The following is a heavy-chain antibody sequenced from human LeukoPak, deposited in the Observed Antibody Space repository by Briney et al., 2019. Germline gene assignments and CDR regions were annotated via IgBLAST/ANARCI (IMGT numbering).Heavy chain of an antibody. CDR2: ISGSSSYI. D-gene: IGHD2-15*01. CDR3: AIGYCSSDNCPDY. J-gene: IGHJ4*02. V-gene: IGHV3-21*01. CDR1: GLTFSSYS. Sequence: GGSLRLSCAASGLTFSSYSMNWVRQVPGKGLEWVSSISGSSSYIYYADSVKGRSTISRDDAKKSLWLQMNSLRAEDTAVYYCAIGYCSSDNCPDYWGQGTLVTVSS.